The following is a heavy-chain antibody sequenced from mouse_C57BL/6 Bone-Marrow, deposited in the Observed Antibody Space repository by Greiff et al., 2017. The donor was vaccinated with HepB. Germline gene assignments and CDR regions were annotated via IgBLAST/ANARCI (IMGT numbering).Heavy chain of an antibody. D-gene: IGHD1-1*01. Sequence: QVQLKESGPGLVAPSQSLSITCTVSGFSLTSYGVHWVRQPPGKGLEWLVVIWSDGSTTYNSALKSSLSISKDNSKSQVFLKMNSLQTDDTAMYYCARHYGSNYWYFDVWGTGTTVTVSS. J-gene: IGHJ1*03. V-gene: IGHV2-6-1*01. CDR3: ARHYGSNYWYFDV. CDR2: IWSDGST. CDR1: GFSLTSYG.